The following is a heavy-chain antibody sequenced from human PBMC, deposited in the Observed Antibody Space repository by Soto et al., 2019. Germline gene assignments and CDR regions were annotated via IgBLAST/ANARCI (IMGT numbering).Heavy chain of an antibody. V-gene: IGHV3-15*01. CDR1: GFTFSNAW. D-gene: IGHD2-15*01. J-gene: IGHJ4*02. Sequence: EVQLVESGGGLVKPGGSLRLSCAASGFTFSNAWMSWVRQAPGKGLEWVGRIKSKTDGGTTDYAAPVKGRFTISRDDSKNTLYLQMNSLKTGDTAVYYCTTRYCSGGSCSYWGQGTLVTVSS. CDR3: TTRYCSGGSCSY. CDR2: IKSKTDGGTT.